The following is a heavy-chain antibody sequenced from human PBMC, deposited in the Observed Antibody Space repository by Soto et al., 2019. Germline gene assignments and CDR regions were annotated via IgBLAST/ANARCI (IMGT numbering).Heavy chain of an antibody. J-gene: IGHJ4*02. D-gene: IGHD1-26*01. V-gene: IGHV1-2*02. Sequence: QVQLVQSGAGVKKPGASVNVSCKASGYTFTVYYMHWVRQAPGQGLEWRGWINPKSGGTMYPQKDPGRVTMTWDTSISTAYLALTRLRSDDTAVYYCARDLAKGGGSAGFDSWGQGTLVTVSS. CDR3: ARDLAKGGGSAGFDS. CDR1: GYTFTVYY. CDR2: INPKSGGT.